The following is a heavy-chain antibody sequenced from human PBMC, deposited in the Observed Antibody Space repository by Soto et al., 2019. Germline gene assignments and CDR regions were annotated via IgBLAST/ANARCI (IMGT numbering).Heavy chain of an antibody. V-gene: IGHV5-51*01. D-gene: IGHD1-7*01. CDR2: IYPGDSDT. CDR3: ATGVNWNYGGAYYYYYGMDV. Sequence: PGESLKISCKGSGYSFTSYWIGWVRQMPGKGLEWMGIIYPGDSDTRYSPSFQGQVTISADKSISTAYLQWSSLKASDTAMYYCATGVNWNYGGAYYYYYGMDVWGQGTTGTVSS. J-gene: IGHJ6*02. CDR1: GYSFTSYW.